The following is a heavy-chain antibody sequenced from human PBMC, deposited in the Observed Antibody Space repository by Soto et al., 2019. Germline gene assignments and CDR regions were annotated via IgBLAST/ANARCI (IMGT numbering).Heavy chain of an antibody. J-gene: IGHJ6*02. Sequence: QVQLVQSGAEVKNPGASVKVSCKASGYTFTSYGISWVRQAPGQGLEWMGWISAYNGNTNYAQKLQGRATMTTDTSTSTAYMELRSLRSDDTAVYYCARDTYGSGSYPDYYGMDVWGQGTTVTVSS. V-gene: IGHV1-18*01. CDR2: ISAYNGNT. CDR1: GYTFTSYG. CDR3: ARDTYGSGSYPDYYGMDV. D-gene: IGHD3-10*01.